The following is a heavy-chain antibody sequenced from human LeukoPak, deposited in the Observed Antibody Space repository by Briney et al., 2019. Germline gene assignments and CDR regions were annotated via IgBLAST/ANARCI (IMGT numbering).Heavy chain of an antibody. V-gene: IGHV1-2*02. CDR2: INPNSGGT. J-gene: IGHJ3*02. CDR1: GYTFTAYY. D-gene: IGHD3-22*01. CDR3: ARDYYDSSGFGAFDI. Sequence: ASVRVSCKASGYTFTAYYMHWVRQAPGQGLEWMGWINPNSGGTNYAQKFQGRVTMTRDTSISTAYMELSRLRSDDTAVYYCARDYYDSSGFGAFDIRGQGTMVTVSP.